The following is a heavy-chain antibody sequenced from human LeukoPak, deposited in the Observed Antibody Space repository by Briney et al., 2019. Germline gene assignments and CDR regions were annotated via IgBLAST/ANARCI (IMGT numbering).Heavy chain of an antibody. CDR1: GFTFSSYR. Sequence: GGSLRLSCAASGFTFSSYRMNWVRQAPGKGLEWVSSISSSSSYIYYADSVKGRFTISRDNAKNSLYLQMNSLRAEDTAVYYCARVTYYYGSGNPVGYFDYWGQGTLVTVSS. J-gene: IGHJ4*02. D-gene: IGHD3-10*01. V-gene: IGHV3-21*01. CDR2: ISSSSSYI. CDR3: ARVTYYYGSGNPVGYFDY.